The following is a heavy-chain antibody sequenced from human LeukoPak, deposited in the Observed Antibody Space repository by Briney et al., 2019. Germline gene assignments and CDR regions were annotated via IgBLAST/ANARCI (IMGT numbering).Heavy chain of an antibody. Sequence: ASVKVSCKASGYTFTSYGISWVGQAPGQGVEWMGWISAYNGNKNYAQKLQGRVSMTTDTSTSTAYMELRSLRSDDTAVYYCARGLSSTSFPYKKYYYYMDVWGKGTTVTVSS. J-gene: IGHJ6*03. V-gene: IGHV1-18*01. CDR1: GYTFTSYG. D-gene: IGHD2-2*01. CDR2: ISAYNGNK. CDR3: ARGLSSTSFPYKKYYYYMDV.